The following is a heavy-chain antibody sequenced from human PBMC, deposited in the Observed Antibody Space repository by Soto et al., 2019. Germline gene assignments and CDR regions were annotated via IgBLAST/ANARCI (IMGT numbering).Heavy chain of an antibody. V-gene: IGHV3-30*18. CDR1: GFTFSSYG. CDR3: AKETSWMQLWEYYYYGMDV. D-gene: IGHD5-18*01. J-gene: IGHJ6*02. Sequence: QVQLVESGGGVVQPGRSLRLSCAASGFTFSSYGMHWVRQAPGKGLEWVAVISYDGSNKYYADSVKGRFTISRDNSKNTLYLQMNSLRAEDTAVYYCAKETSWMQLWEYYYYGMDVWGQGTTVTVSS. CDR2: ISYDGSNK.